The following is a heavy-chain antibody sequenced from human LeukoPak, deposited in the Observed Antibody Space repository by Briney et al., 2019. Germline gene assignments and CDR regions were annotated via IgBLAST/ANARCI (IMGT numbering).Heavy chain of an antibody. V-gene: IGHV4-59*01. CDR3: ARANTMSNGDAFDI. CDR1: GGSISSYY. J-gene: IGHJ3*02. Sequence: SETLSLTCTVSGGSISSYYWSWIRQPPGKGLEWIGYIYYSGSTNYNPSLKSRVTISVDTSKNQFSLKLSSVTAADTAVYYCARANTMSNGDAFDIWGQGTMVTVSS. CDR2: IYYSGST. D-gene: IGHD3-10*02.